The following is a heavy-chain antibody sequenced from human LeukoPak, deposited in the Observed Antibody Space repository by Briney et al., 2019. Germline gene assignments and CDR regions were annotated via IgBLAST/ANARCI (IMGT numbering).Heavy chain of an antibody. J-gene: IGHJ6*04. V-gene: IGHV3-21*01. CDR2: ISSSSRYI. Sequence: GGSLRLSCAASGFTFSSYSMNWVRQAPGKGLEWVSSISSSSRYIYYADSLKGRFTISRDNAKNSLYLQMNSLRAEDTAVYYCAELGITMIGGVWGKGTTVTISS. D-gene: IGHD3-10*02. CDR3: AELGITMIGGV. CDR1: GFTFSSYS.